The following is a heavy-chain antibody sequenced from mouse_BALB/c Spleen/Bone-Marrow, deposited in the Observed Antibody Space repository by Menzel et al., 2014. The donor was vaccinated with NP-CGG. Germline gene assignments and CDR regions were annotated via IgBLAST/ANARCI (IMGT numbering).Heavy chain of an antibody. CDR1: GCTFTDYW. CDR3: ARDYYGRGWYFDV. CDR2: IDTSDSYT. V-gene: IGHV1-69*01. D-gene: IGHD1-1*01. J-gene: IGHJ1*01. Sequence: QVQLQQSGAELVMPGASVKMSCKASGCTFTDYWMHWVKQRPGQGLEWIGAIDTSDSYTSYNQKFKGKATLTVDESSGTAYMQFSSLTSEDSAVYYCARDYYGRGWYFDVWGAGTTVTVSS.